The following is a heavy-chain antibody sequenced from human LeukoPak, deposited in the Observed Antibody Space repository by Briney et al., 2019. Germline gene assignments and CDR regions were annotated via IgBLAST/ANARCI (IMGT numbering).Heavy chain of an antibody. CDR2: MNPNSGNT. CDR1: GYTFTSYD. V-gene: IGHV1-8*01. Sequence: ASVKVSCKASGYTFTSYDINWVRQATGQGLEWMGWMNPNSGNTGYAQKFQGRVTMTEDTSTDTAYMELSSLRSEDTAVYYCATEDYLYSSGWYRFGYWGQGTLVTVSS. J-gene: IGHJ4*02. D-gene: IGHD6-19*01. CDR3: ATEDYLYSSGWYRFGY.